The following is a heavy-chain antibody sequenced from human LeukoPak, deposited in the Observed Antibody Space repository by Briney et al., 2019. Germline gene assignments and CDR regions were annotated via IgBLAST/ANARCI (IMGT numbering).Heavy chain of an antibody. D-gene: IGHD6-13*01. V-gene: IGHV4-59*01. CDR2: IYYSGST. J-gene: IGHJ6*02. Sequence: SETLSLTCTVSGGSISSYYWSWIRQPPGKGLEWIGYIYYSGSTNYNPSLKSRVTISVDTSKNQFSLKLSSVTAADTAVYYCARWGIAAAGSQGYYYGMDVWGQGTTVTVSS. CDR3: ARWGIAAAGSQGYYYGMDV. CDR1: GGSISSYY.